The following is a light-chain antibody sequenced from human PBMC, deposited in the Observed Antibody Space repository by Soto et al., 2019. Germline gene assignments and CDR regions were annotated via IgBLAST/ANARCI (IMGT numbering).Light chain of an antibody. Sequence: QSALTQPASVSGSPGQSITISCTGTSNDVGSYNLVSWYRHHPGKAPKLMIFEGSKRPSGVSNRFSGSKSGNTASLTISGLQAEDEADFYCCSYAGSNYYVFGTGTKLTVL. V-gene: IGLV2-23*01. CDR1: SNDVGSYNL. CDR2: EGS. CDR3: CSYAGSNYYV. J-gene: IGLJ1*01.